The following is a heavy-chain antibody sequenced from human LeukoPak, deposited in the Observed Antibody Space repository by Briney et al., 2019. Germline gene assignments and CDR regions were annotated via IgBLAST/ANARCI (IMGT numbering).Heavy chain of an antibody. D-gene: IGHD4-17*01. CDR3: ARRYGDYFYFHH. V-gene: IGHV5-10-1*01. Sequence: GESLKISCKGSGYSFTSYWISWVRQMPGKGLEWMGRIDPSDSYTNYSPSFQGHVTISADKSISTAYLQWSSLKASDTAMYYCARRYGDYFYFHHWGQGTLVTVSS. CDR1: GYSFTSYW. CDR2: IDPSDSYT. J-gene: IGHJ1*01.